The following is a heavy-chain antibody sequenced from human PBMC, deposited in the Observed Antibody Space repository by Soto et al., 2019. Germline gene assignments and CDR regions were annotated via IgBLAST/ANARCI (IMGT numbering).Heavy chain of an antibody. J-gene: IGHJ6*02. D-gene: IGHD3-10*01. CDR3: SRWELESNVNYYYYAMDL. Sequence: SLTRGAAGPSFRSSVSCRRLLTYPLGKGLEWIGYIDYSGSSNYNPSLKSRVTISVDTSKNQSSLKLSSVTAADTAVYYCSRWELESNVNYYYYAMDLWGQGTTVTFS. CDR1: GPSFRSSVSC. CDR2: IDYSGSS. V-gene: IGHV4-61*08.